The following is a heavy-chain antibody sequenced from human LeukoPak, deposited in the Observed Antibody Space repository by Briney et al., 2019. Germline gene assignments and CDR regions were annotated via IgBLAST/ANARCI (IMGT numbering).Heavy chain of an antibody. D-gene: IGHD2/OR15-2a*01. CDR2: IYYSGST. CDR1: GDSISTNNYY. Sequence: PSETLPLTCTVSGDSISTNNYYWGWIRQPPGKGLEWIGSIYYSGSTNYNPSLKSRVTISVDTSKNQFSLKVSSVTAADTAVYYCAIHNSTWSKFDHWGQGTLVSVSS. J-gene: IGHJ4*02. V-gene: IGHV4-39*01. CDR3: AIHNSTWSKFDH.